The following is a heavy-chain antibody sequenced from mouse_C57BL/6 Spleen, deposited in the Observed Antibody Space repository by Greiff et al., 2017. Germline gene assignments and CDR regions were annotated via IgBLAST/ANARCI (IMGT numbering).Heavy chain of an antibody. CDR2: IYPGDGDT. J-gene: IGHJ4*01. D-gene: IGHD1-1*01. CDR3: ARSHYYGSSSYAMDY. V-gene: IGHV1-82*01. Sequence: QVQLQQSGPELVKPGASVKISCKASGYAFSSSWMNWVKQRPGKGLEWIGRIYPGDGDTNYNGKFKGKATLTADKSSSTAYMQLSSLTSEDSAVYVCARSHYYGSSSYAMDYWGQGTSVTVSS. CDR1: GYAFSSSW.